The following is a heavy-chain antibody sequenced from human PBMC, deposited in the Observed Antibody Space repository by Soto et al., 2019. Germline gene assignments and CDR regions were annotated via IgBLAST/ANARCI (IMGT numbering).Heavy chain of an antibody. CDR1: GFSLSTSGMC. Sequence: SGPTLVNPTQTLTLTCTFSGFSLSTSGMCVSWIRQPPGKALEWLALIDWDDDKYYSTSLKTRLTISKDTSKNQVVLTMTNMDPVDTATYYCARIAVGDCSGGPPIDFDHWGQGTLVTVSS. J-gene: IGHJ4*02. CDR3: ARIAVGDCSGGPPIDFDH. D-gene: IGHD2-15*01. V-gene: IGHV2-70*01. CDR2: IDWDDDK.